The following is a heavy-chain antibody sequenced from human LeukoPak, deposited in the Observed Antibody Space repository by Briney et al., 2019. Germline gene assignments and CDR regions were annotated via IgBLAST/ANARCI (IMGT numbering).Heavy chain of an antibody. D-gene: IGHD2-2*01. CDR2: TYYRSTWYN. Sequence: TSQTLSLTCAISGDSVSSNSVTWNWIRQSPSRGLVWLGRTYYRSTWYNDYAVSVRGRITVNPDTSKNQFSLHLNSVTPEDTAVYYCARRLTQYDCFDPWGQGILVTVSS. V-gene: IGHV6-1*01. CDR1: GDSVSSNSVT. CDR3: ARRLTQYDCFDP. J-gene: IGHJ5*02.